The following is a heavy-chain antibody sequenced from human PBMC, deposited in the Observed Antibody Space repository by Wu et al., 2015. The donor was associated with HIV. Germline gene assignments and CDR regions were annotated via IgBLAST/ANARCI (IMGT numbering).Heavy chain of an antibody. CDR1: GGAFSDYT. J-gene: IGHJ4*02. D-gene: IGHD3-3*01. CDR3: AVEKRSIFGAVTDF. V-gene: IGHV1-69*16. CDR2: IIPILDRP. Sequence: QVQLVQSGAEVKKPGSSVKVSCKASGGAFSDYTLTWVRQAPGQGLEWMGGIIPILDRPDIAQKFQGRVTITADEFTKTADMDLRSLRFEDTAVYYCAVEKRSIFGAVTDFWGQGTLVTGLL.